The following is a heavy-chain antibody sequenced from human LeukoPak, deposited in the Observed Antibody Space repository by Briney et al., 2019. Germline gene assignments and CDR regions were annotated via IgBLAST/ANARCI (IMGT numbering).Heavy chain of an antibody. Sequence: ASVKVSCKASGYTLTELSMHWVRQAPGKGLEWMGGFDPEDGETIYAQKFQGRVTMTEDTSTDTAYMELSSLRSEDTAVYYCAILIAVAADFDYWAREPWSPSPQ. D-gene: IGHD6-19*01. CDR3: AILIAVAADFDY. J-gene: IGHJ4*02. CDR1: GYTLTELS. V-gene: IGHV1-24*01. CDR2: FDPEDGET.